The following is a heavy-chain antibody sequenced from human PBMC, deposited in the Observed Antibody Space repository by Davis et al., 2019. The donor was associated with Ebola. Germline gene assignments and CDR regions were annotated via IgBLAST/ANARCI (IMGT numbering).Heavy chain of an antibody. CDR3: AREDIVVVVAATRYYYGMDV. J-gene: IGHJ6*02. CDR2: INPSGGST. D-gene: IGHD2-15*01. Sequence: GESLKISCKGSGYTFTSYYMHWVRQAPGQGLEWMGIINPSGGSTSYAQKFQGRVTMTRDTSTSTVYMELSSLRSEDTAVYYCAREDIVVVVAATRYYYGMDVWGQGTTVTVSS. V-gene: IGHV1-46*03. CDR1: GYTFTSYY.